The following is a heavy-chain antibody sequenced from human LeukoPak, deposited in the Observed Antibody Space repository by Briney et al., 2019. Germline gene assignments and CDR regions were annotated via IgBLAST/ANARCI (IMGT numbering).Heavy chain of an antibody. Sequence: EASVKVSCKASGGTSSSYAISWVRQAPGQGLEWMGGIIPIFGTANYAQRFQGRVTITADESTSTAYMELSSLRSEDTAVYYCAVPPHCSSTSCYYNYFDYWGQGTLVTVSS. CDR1: GGTSSSYA. CDR2: IIPIFGTA. V-gene: IGHV1-69*01. J-gene: IGHJ4*02. CDR3: AVPPHCSSTSCYYNYFDY. D-gene: IGHD2-2*01.